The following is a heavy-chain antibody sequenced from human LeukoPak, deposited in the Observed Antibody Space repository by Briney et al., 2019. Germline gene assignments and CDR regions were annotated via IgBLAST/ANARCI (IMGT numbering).Heavy chain of an antibody. J-gene: IGHJ6*03. CDR2: MNPNSGNT. Sequence: ASVKVSCKASGYTFTSYDINWVRQATGQGLEWMGWMNPNSGNTGYAQKFQGRVTITRNTSISTAYMELSSLRSEDTAVYYCARFISSSWYGAYYYYYVDVWGKGTTVTVSS. D-gene: IGHD6-13*01. V-gene: IGHV1-8*03. CDR3: ARFISSSWYGAYYYYYVDV. CDR1: GYTFTSYD.